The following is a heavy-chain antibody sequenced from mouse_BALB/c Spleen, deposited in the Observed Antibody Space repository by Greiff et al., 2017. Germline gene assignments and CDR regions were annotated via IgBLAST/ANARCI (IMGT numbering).Heavy chain of an antibody. CDR3: ARPYYYGSSYYFDY. J-gene: IGHJ2*01. V-gene: IGHV5-12-1*01. D-gene: IGHD1-1*01. CDR2: ISSGGGST. CDR1: GFAFSSYD. Sequence: EVMLVESGGGLVKPGGSLKLSCAASGFAFSSYDMSWVRQTPEKRLEWVAYISSGGGSTYYPDTVKGRFTISRDNAKNTLYLQMSSLKSEDTAMYYCARPYYYGSSYYFDYWGQGTTLTVSS.